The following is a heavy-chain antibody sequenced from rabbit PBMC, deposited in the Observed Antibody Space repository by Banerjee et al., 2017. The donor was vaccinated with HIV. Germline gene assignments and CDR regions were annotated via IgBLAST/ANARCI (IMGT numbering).Heavy chain of an antibody. CDR2: IYAGSSNNP. J-gene: IGHJ4*01. CDR3: AINTPHYGGYGGYGYAALNL. CDR1: GFSFSNKYV. Sequence: QEQLEESGGDLVKPEGSLTLTCTASGFSFSNKYVMCWVRQAPGKGLEWIACIYAGSSNNPDYANWAKGRFTISKTSSTTVTLQMTSLTAADTATYFCAINTPHYGGYGGYGYAALNLGGPGTLVTVS. V-gene: IGHV1S45*01. D-gene: IGHD6-1*01.